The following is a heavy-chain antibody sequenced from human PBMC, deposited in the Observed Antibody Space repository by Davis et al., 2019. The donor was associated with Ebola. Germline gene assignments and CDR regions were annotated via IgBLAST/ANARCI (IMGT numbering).Heavy chain of an antibody. J-gene: IGHJ4*02. CDR3: ARDRERRFLEWLSPLDFDY. D-gene: IGHD3-3*01. Sequence: ASVKVSCKASGYTFTSYYMHWVRQAPGQGLEWMGIINPSGGSTSYAQKFQGRVTMTRDTSTSTVYMELSSLRSEDTAVYYRARDRERRFLEWLSPLDFDYWGQGTLVTVSS. V-gene: IGHV1-46*01. CDR2: INPSGGST. CDR1: GYTFTSYY.